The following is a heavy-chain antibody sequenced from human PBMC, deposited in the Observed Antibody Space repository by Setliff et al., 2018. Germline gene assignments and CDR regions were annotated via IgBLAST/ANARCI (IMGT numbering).Heavy chain of an antibody. V-gene: IGHV3-30*02. CDR1: GFTFSSYG. D-gene: IGHD2-15*01. CDR3: AKDRQGATFVDAFDI. Sequence: PLGSLRLSCAASGFTFSSYGMHWVRQAPGKGLEWVAFIRYDGSNKYYADSVKGRFTISRDNSKNTLYLQMNSLRAEDTAVYYCAKDRQGATFVDAFDIWGQGTMVTVSS. CDR2: IRYDGSNK. J-gene: IGHJ3*02.